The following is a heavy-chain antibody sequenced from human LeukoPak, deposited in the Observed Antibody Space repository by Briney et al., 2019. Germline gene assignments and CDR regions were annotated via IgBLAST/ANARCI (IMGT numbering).Heavy chain of an antibody. V-gene: IGHV4-34*01. CDR1: GGSFSGYY. Sequence: SETLSLPCAVYGGSFSGYYWSWIRQPPGKGLEWIGEINHSGSTNYNPSLKSRVTISVDTSKNQFSLKLSSVTAADTAVYYCARGRGYDFWSGYYKNWFDPWGKGTLVTVSS. J-gene: IGHJ5*02. CDR2: INHSGST. D-gene: IGHD3-3*01. CDR3: ARGRGYDFWSGYYKNWFDP.